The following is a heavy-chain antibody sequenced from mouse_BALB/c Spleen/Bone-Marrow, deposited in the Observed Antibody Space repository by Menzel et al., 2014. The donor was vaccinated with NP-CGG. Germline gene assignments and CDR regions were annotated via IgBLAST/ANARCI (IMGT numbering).Heavy chain of an antibody. D-gene: IGHD1-1*01. CDR3: AYGGSYDYFDY. CDR1: GFNIKDTY. J-gene: IGHJ2*01. CDR2: IDPANGNT. V-gene: IGHV14-3*02. Sequence: VQLQQPGAELVKPGASVKLSCTASGFNIKDTYMHWVKQRPEQGLEWIGRIDPANGNTKYDPKFQGKATITADTSSNTAYLQLSSLTSEDTAVYYCAYGGSYDYFDYWGQAATLTVSS.